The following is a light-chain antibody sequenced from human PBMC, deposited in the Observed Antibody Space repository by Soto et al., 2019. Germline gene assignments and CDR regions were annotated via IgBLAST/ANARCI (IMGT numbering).Light chain of an antibody. V-gene: IGKV3-20*01. J-gene: IGKJ1*01. CDR3: QQYGSSPPT. Sequence: LLLTQSPGTLSLSPGERTTLSCRASQSISRYLAWYQQKPGQGPRLLIYGASSRATGTPARFSGSGSGTDFTLNINRLEPEDFALYYCQQYGSSPPTFGQGTKVDIK. CDR2: GAS. CDR1: QSISRY.